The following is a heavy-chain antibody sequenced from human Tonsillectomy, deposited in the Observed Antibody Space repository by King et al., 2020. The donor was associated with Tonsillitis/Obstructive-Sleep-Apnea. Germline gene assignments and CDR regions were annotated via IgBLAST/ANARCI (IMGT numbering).Heavy chain of an antibody. D-gene: IGHD3-22*01. V-gene: IGHV3-53*01. J-gene: IGHJ3*02. CDR2: IYSGGST. Sequence: VQLVESGGGLIQPGGSLRLSCAASGFTVSSNYMSWVRQAPGKGLEWVSVIYSGGSTYYADSVKGRFTISRDNSKNTMYLQMNDLRAEDAAVYYCITDLYDSRGYVPAFDIGGKGRMDTVSS. CDR1: GFTVSSNY. CDR3: ITDLYDSRGYVPAFDI.